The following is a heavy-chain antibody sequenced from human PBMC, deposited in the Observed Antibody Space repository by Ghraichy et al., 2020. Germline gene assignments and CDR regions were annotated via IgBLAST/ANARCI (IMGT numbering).Heavy chain of an antibody. Sequence: ASVKVSCKASGYTFTGYYMHWVRQAPGQGLEWMGWINPNSGGTNYAQKFQGRVTMTRDTSISTAYMELSRLRSDDTAVYYCARHPIVVVPAATNWFDPWGQGTLVTVSS. CDR1: GYTFTGYY. J-gene: IGHJ5*02. CDR3: ARHPIVVVPAATNWFDP. CDR2: INPNSGGT. D-gene: IGHD2-2*01. V-gene: IGHV1-2*02.